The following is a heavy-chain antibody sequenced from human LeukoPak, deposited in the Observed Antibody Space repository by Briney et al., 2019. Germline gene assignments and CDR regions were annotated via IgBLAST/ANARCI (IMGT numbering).Heavy chain of an antibody. V-gene: IGHV1-2*02. CDR1: GYTFTGYY. CDR3: ARVEGIAAAGQAEYFQH. CDR2: INPNSGGT. J-gene: IGHJ1*01. D-gene: IGHD6-13*01. Sequence: ASVKVSCKASGYTFTGYYMHWVRQAPGQGLEWMGSINPNSGGTNYAQKFQGRVTMTRDTSISTAYMELSRLRSDDTAVYYCARVEGIAAAGQAEYFQHWGQGTLVTVSS.